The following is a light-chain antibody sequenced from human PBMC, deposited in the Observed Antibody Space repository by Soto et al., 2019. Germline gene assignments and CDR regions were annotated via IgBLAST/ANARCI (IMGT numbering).Light chain of an antibody. CDR2: GAS. CDR1: QSVSSN. Sequence: EIVMTQSPSTLSVSPGERATLSCRASQSVSSNLAWYQQKPDHAPRLLFYGASTRATGLPARVSVSGSGREFPPPISSQPSEDFAVYYSQQYNNWPSWTFVQGTKVDIK. CDR3: QQYNNWPSWT. V-gene: IGKV3-15*01. J-gene: IGKJ1*01.